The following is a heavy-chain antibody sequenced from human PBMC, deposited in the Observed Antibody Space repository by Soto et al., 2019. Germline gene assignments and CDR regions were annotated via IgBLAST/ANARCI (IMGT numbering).Heavy chain of an antibody. D-gene: IGHD6-13*01. J-gene: IGHJ4*02. CDR1: GYIFTNYG. V-gene: IGHV1-18*01. Sequence: QVQLVQSEAEVKKPGASVKVSCKASGYIFTNYGLSWVRQAPGQGLQWMAWISPYDGNTHYAQNLRGRVTVTTDTSTSTAYMELRSLRSDDTAVYFCARDDRAAAAGTTYYFDYWGQGPLVTVSS. CDR2: ISPYDGNT. CDR3: ARDDRAAAAGTTYYFDY.